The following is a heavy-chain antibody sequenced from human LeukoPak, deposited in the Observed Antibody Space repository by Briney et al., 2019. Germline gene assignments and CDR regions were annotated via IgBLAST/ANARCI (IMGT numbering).Heavy chain of an antibody. CDR1: EFTFSTYG. D-gene: IGHD3-22*01. Sequence: GGSLRLSCAASEFTFSTYGMHWVRQAPGKGLEWVAFIRYDGSNQYYADSVKGRFTISRDNSKNTLYLQMNSLRAEDTAVYYCARGYDSSGHYFDYWGQGTLVTVSS. CDR3: ARGYDSSGHYFDY. CDR2: IRYDGSNQ. V-gene: IGHV3-30*02. J-gene: IGHJ4*02.